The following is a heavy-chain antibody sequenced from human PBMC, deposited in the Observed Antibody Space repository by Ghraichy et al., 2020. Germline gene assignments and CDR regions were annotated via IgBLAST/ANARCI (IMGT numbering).Heavy chain of an antibody. D-gene: IGHD2-21*01. CDR2: IHHSGNT. J-gene: IGHJ2*01. V-gene: IGHV4-39*01. Sequence: SETLSLTCTVSGGSISSSNYYWGWIRQPPGKGLEWIGSIHHSGNTYYNPSVESRLSISVDKSKNQFSLKLRSVTAADTAVYYCAGSLAVIRYFDLWGRATLVTVSS. CDR1: GGSISSSNYY. CDR3: AGSLAVIRYFDL.